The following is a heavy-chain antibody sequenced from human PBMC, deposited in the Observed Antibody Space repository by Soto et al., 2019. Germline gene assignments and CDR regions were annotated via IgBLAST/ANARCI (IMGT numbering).Heavy chain of an antibody. D-gene: IGHD3-10*01. CDR1: GYTFTSYG. Sequence: ASVKVSCKASGYTFTSYGISWVRQAPGQGLEWMGWISAYNGNTNYAQKLQGRVTMTTDTSTSTAYMELRSLRSDDTAVYYSAGEFGDFEGASHYYYGIDGWGQATTITVSS. CDR3: AGEFGDFEGASHYYYGIDG. CDR2: ISAYNGNT. J-gene: IGHJ6*02. V-gene: IGHV1-18*01.